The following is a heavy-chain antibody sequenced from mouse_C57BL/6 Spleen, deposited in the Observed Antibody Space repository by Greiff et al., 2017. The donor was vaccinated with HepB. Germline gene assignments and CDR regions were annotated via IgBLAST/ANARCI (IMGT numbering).Heavy chain of an antibody. CDR1: GFPITSGYY. CDR2: ITHSGET. CDR3: AGDSSSPSYFDY. V-gene: IGHV12-3*01. Sequence: VQGVESGPGLVKPSQSLFLTCSITGFPITSGYYWIWIRQSPGKPLEWMGYITHSGETFYNPSLQSPISITRETSKNQFFLQLNSVTTEDTAMYYCAGDSSSPSYFDYWGQGTTLTVSS. D-gene: IGHD1-1*01. J-gene: IGHJ2*01.